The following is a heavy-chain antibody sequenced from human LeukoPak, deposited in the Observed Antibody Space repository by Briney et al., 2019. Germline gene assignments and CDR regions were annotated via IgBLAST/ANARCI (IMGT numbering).Heavy chain of an antibody. Sequence: SETLSLTCAVSGGSISSGGYCWSWIRQHPGKGLEWIGYIYYSGSTYYNPSLKSRVTISVDTSKNQFSLKLSSVTAADTAVYYCARRRDGYNYFDYWGQGTLVTVSS. D-gene: IGHD5-24*01. CDR1: GGSISSGGYC. CDR2: IYYSGST. J-gene: IGHJ4*02. V-gene: IGHV4-31*11. CDR3: ARRRDGYNYFDY.